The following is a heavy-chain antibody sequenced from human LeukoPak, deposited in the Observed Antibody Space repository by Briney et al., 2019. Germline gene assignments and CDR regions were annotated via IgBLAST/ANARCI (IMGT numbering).Heavy chain of an antibody. CDR2: ISAYNGNT. CDR1: GYTFTSYG. Sequence: ASVKVSCKASGYTFTSYGISWVRQAPGQGLEWMGWISAYNGNTNYAQKLQGRVTITRDTSASTAYMELSSLRSEDTAVYYCARARYCSGGSCYGRVWFDPWGQGTLVTVSS. D-gene: IGHD2-15*01. J-gene: IGHJ5*02. V-gene: IGHV1-18*01. CDR3: ARARYCSGGSCYGRVWFDP.